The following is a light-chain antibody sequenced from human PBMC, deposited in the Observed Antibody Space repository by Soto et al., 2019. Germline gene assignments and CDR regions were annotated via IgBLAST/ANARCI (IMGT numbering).Light chain of an antibody. V-gene: IGLV2-11*01. CDR1: SSDV. J-gene: IGLJ3*02. CDR3: CSSAGGFTGV. Sequence: QSVLTQPRLVSGSPGQSVTISCTGTSSDVVSWYQQHPGKAPKLIIYYVIQRPSGFPDRFSGSKSGNTASLTISGLQAEDEADYYCCSSAGGFTGVFGGGTKLTVL. CDR2: YVI.